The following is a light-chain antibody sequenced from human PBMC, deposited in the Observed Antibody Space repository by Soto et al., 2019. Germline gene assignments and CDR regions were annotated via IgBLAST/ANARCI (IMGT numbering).Light chain of an antibody. CDR1: SSNIGSNT. V-gene: IGLV1-44*01. Sequence: QSVLTQPPSASGTPGQRVTISCSGSSSNIGSNTVNWFQQVPGTAPKVLIYTNNQRPSGVPDRFSGSKSGTSASLAISGLQSEDEADYYCAAWDDSLSGWVFGGGTKLTVL. J-gene: IGLJ3*02. CDR2: TNN. CDR3: AAWDDSLSGWV.